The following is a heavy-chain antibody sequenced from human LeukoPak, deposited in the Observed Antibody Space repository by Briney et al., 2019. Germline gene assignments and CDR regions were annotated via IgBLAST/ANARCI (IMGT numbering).Heavy chain of an antibody. D-gene: IGHD1-26*01. V-gene: IGHV4-4*07. CDR3: ARDHAYSGQRIRYYYHMDV. J-gene: IGHJ6*03. CDR2: IYTSGST. Sequence: SETLSLTCTVSGGSISSYYWSWIRQPAGKGLEWIGRIYTSGSTNYNPSLKSRVTMSVDTSKNQFSLKLSSVTAADTAVYYCARDHAYSGQRIRYYYHMDVWGKGTTVTVSS. CDR1: GGSISSYY.